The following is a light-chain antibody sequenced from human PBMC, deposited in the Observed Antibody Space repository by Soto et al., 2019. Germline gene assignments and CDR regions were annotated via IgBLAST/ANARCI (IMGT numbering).Light chain of an antibody. V-gene: IGLV4-60*02. Sequence: QPVLTQSSSASASLGSSVKLTCTLSSGHSSYIIAWHQQQPGKAPRYLMKLEGSGSYNKGSGVPDRFSGSSSGADRYLTISNPQFEDEADYYCETWDGNTRVFGGGTKLNVL. CDR1: SGHSSYI. CDR3: ETWDGNTRV. J-gene: IGLJ3*02. CDR2: LEGSGSY.